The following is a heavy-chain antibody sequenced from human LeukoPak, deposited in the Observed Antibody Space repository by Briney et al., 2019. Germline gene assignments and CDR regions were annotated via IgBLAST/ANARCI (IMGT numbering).Heavy chain of an antibody. CDR2: ISGSGGRT. D-gene: IGHD5-12*01. J-gene: IGHJ4*02. Sequence: HPGGSLRLSCAAPGYTFSSYAMSWVRQAPGKGQKWVSAISGSGGRTYYADSVKGRFTISRDNSKNTLYLQMNSLRAEDTAVYYCAKLDIVATTPFDYWGQGTLVTVSS. CDR3: AKLDIVATTPFDY. V-gene: IGHV3-23*01. CDR1: GYTFSSYA.